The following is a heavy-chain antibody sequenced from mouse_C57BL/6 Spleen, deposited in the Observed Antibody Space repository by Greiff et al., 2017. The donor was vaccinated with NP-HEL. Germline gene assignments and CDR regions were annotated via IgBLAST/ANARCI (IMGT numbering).Heavy chain of an antibody. CDR2: INPSNGCT. J-gene: IGHJ4*01. CDR1: GYTFTSYW. Sequence: VQLQQPGTELVKPGASVKLSCKASGYTFTSYWMHWVKQRPGQGLEWIGNINPSNGCTNYNEKFKSKATLTVDKSSSTAYMQLSSLTSEDSAVYYCAREGYSESTMDYWGQGTSVTVSS. CDR3: AREGYSESTMDY. V-gene: IGHV1-53*01. D-gene: IGHD2-2*01.